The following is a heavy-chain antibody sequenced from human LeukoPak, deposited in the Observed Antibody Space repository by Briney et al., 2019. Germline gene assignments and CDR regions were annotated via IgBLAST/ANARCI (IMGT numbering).Heavy chain of an antibody. V-gene: IGHV3-15*04. CDR1: GFTFSNAW. CDR3: TTGIRGD. Sequence: GGSLRLSCTASGFTFSNAWMNWVRQAPGKGLEWVGRIASKTDGGTTDYAAPVKGRFTISRDDSKNTLFLQMNSLKTEDTAVYYCTTGIRGDCGQGTLVTVSS. CDR2: IASKTDGGTT. J-gene: IGHJ4*02.